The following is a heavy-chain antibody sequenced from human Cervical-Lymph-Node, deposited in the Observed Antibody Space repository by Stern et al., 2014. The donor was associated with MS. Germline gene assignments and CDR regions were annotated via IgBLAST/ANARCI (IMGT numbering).Heavy chain of an antibody. CDR1: GYTFTSYY. Sequence: VQLVQSGAEVKKPGASVKVSCKASGYTFTSYYMHWVRQAPGQGLEWMGIINPSGGSTSYAQKFQGRVPMTRDTSTSTVYMELSSLRSEDTAVYYCARDQYCSGGSCSLDYWGQGTLVTVSS. D-gene: IGHD2-15*01. V-gene: IGHV1-46*01. J-gene: IGHJ4*02. CDR3: ARDQYCSGGSCSLDY. CDR2: INPSGGST.